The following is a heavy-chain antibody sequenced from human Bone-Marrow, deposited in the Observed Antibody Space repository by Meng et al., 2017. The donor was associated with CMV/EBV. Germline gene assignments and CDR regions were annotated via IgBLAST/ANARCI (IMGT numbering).Heavy chain of an antibody. CDR1: GDSNSRSDYY. V-gene: IGHV4-30-4*01. Sequence: SETLSLTCTVSGDSNSRSDYYWSWIRQPPGKGLEWIWHIYYSGTTYYNPSLKSRVIMSADTSKHQLSLRLSSVTAADTAVYYCARVLIPPTITNLVCYYPWGQGTLVAYSS. CDR3: ARVLIPPTITNLVCYYP. CDR2: IYYSGTT. D-gene: IGHD2-15*01. J-gene: IGHJ5*02.